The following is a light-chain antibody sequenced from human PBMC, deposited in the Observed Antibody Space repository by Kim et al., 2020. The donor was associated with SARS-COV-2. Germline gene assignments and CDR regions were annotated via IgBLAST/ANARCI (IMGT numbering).Light chain of an antibody. CDR2: DVI. V-gene: IGLV2-11*03. CDR3: CSYAGTHTVV. CDR1: ISGVGGYNY. J-gene: IGLJ2*01. Sequence: GQSFTISCTGTISGVGGYNYVSWYQQHPGKAPRLMMFDVIKRPAGVPDRFSGSKSGNTASLTISGLQVEDEADYYCCSYAGTHTVVFGGGTQLTVL.